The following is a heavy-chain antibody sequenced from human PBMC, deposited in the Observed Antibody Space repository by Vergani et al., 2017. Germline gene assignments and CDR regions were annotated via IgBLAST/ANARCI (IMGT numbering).Heavy chain of an antibody. CDR1: GYTFTDHY. D-gene: IGHD4-17*01. Sequence: EVQLVQSGAEVKKPGATMKISCKVSGYTFTDHYIHWVKQAPGKGLEWMGLVDPEDGETIYAEKFKGRVTIAAYTATDTAHLELSSLRSEDTAVYYCATPQTVTTGGMEVWGQGTTVIVSS. CDR2: VDPEDGET. J-gene: IGHJ6*02. CDR3: ATPQTVTTGGMEV. V-gene: IGHV1-69-2*01.